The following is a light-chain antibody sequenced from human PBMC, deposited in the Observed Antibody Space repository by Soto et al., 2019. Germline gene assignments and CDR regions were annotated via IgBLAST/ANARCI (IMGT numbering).Light chain of an antibody. J-gene: IGLJ1*01. CDR1: SSNIGSNY. V-gene: IGLV1-47*01. Sequence: QSVLTQPPSASGTPGQRVTISCSGSSSNIGSNYVYWYQQLPGTAPKLLIYRNNQRPSGVPDRFSGSKSGTSASLAISGLRSEAEDDYYCAAWDDSLSGSYVFGTGTKVTVL. CDR2: RNN. CDR3: AAWDDSLSGSYV.